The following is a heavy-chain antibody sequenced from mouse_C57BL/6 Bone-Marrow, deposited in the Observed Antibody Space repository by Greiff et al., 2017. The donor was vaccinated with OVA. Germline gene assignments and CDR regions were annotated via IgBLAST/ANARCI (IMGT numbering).Heavy chain of an antibody. D-gene: IGHD1-1*01. V-gene: IGHV1-81*01. CDR1: GYTFTSYG. J-gene: IGHJ3*01. Sequence: VQGVESGAELARPGASVKLSCKASGYTFTSYGISWVKQRTGQGLEWIGEIYPRSGNTYYNEKFKGKATLTADKSSSTAYMELRSLTSEDSAVYFCARSMAYYYGSSPLAYWGQGTLVTVSA. CDR3: ARSMAYYYGSSPLAY. CDR2: IYPRSGNT.